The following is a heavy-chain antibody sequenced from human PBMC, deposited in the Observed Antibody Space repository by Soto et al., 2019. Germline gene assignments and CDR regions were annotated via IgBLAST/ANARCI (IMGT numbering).Heavy chain of an antibody. Sequence: QSGGSLRLSCTASGFTFSGYGMHWVRQAPGKGLEWVAVISYDGSNKYYTDSVKGRFTISRDNSKNTLYLQMNSLRAEDTAVYYCAXDPYSWGRHYYYYGVDVWGQGTTVTVSS. D-gene: IGHD5-18*01. CDR1: GFTFSGYG. J-gene: IGHJ6*02. CDR3: AXDPYSWGRHYYYYGVDV. CDR2: ISYDGSNK. V-gene: IGHV3-30*18.